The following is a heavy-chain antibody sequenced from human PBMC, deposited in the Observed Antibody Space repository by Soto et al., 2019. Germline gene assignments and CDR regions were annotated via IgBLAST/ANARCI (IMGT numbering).Heavy chain of an antibody. D-gene: IGHD5-12*01. V-gene: IGHV4-59*01. Sequence: PSENLFPPRTVSGGLPSAFSRGLGRQPPGKGLEWIGNIHYNGNTKYNPSLKSRVSMSVDTSKNQFSLRLISVTAADTAKYFCAREGNLGRWLQPLDFWGQGTLVTVS. CDR2: IHYNGNT. CDR1: GGLPSAFS. CDR3: AREGNLGRWLQPLDF. J-gene: IGHJ4*02.